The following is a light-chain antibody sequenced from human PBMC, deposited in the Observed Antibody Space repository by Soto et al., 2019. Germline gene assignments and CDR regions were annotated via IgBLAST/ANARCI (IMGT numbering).Light chain of an antibody. V-gene: IGLV4-60*02. CDR3: ETWDFNTRV. Sequence: QSVLTQSSSASASLGSSVKLTCTLSSGHSSYIIAWHQQQPGKAPRYLMKLEGSGSYHKGSGVPDRFSGSSTGADRYLTISILQFEDEADYYCETWDFNTRVFGGGTKVTVL. J-gene: IGLJ2*01. CDR1: SGHSSYI. CDR2: LEGSGSY.